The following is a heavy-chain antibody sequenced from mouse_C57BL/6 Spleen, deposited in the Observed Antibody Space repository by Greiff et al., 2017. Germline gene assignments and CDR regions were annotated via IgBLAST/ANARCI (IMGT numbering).Heavy chain of an antibody. CDR1: GYTFTSYG. CDR3: GWGEGFAY. CDR2: IYPRSGNT. Sequence: QVQLQQSGAELARPGASVKLSCKASGYTFTSYGISWVKQRTGQGLEWIGVIYPRSGNTYYNEKFKGKATLTADTSSSTAYMELRSLTSEDSAVYFCGWGEGFAYWGQGTLVTVSA. V-gene: IGHV1-81*01. J-gene: IGHJ3*01. D-gene: IGHD4-1*01.